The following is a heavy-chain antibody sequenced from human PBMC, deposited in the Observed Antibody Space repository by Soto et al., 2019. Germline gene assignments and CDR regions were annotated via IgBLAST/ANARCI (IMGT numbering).Heavy chain of an antibody. CDR2: IIPIFGTA. D-gene: IGHD3-16*01. CDR1: GGTFSSYA. CDR3: ARDLKMATSRHSLGTGSGH. J-gene: IGHJ4*02. V-gene: IGHV1-69*13. Sequence: GASVKVSCKASGGTFSSYAISWVRQAPGQGLEWMGGIIPIFGTANYAQKFQGRVTITADESTSTAYMELSSLRSEVTAVYYCARDLKMATSRHSLGTGSGHWGQGTLVTVSS.